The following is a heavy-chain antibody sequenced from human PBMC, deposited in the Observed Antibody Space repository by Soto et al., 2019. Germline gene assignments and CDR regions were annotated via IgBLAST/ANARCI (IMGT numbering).Heavy chain of an antibody. V-gene: IGHV5-51*01. J-gene: IGHJ6*02. CDR2: IYPGDSDT. D-gene: IGHD2-2*02. Sequence: RGESLKISCKGSGYSFTSYWIGWVRQMPGKGLEWMGIIYPGDSDTRYSPSFQGQVTISADKYISTAYLQGSSLKASDTAMYYCARWEGYCSSTSCYTPGDYGMDVWGQGTTVTVSS. CDR1: GYSFTSYW. CDR3: ARWEGYCSSTSCYTPGDYGMDV.